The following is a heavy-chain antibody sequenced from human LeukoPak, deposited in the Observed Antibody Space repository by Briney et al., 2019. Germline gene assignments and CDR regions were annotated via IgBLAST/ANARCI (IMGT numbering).Heavy chain of an antibody. CDR1: GFTFSTYT. J-gene: IGHJ6*03. D-gene: IGHD1-1*01. Sequence: GGSLRLSCAASGFTFSTYTMNWVRQAPGKGLEWVSSISSRSSYIYYADSVKGRFTISRDNAKNSLYLQMNSLRAEYTAVYHCARDRLLEDRDCSYSYYTDVWGKGTTVTAYS. CDR3: ARDRLLEDRDCSYSYYTDV. V-gene: IGHV3-21*01. CDR2: ISSRSSYI.